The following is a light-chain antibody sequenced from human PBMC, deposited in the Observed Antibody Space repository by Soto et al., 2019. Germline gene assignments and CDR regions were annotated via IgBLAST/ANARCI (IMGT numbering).Light chain of an antibody. CDR2: GAS. CDR3: QQYVSSSSLP. CDR1: QSVSSSY. Sequence: EIVLTQSPGTLSLSPGERATLSCRASQSVSSSYLAWYQQKPGQAPRLLIYGASSRATGIPDRFSGSGSGTDFTLTISRLEPEDFAVYYCQQYVSSSSLPFGGGTKVDIK. J-gene: IGKJ4*01. V-gene: IGKV3-20*01.